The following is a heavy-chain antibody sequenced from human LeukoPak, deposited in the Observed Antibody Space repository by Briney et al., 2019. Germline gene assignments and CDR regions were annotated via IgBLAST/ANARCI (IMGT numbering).Heavy chain of an antibody. CDR2: IYHSGST. D-gene: IGHD5-12*01. CDR1: GGSISTYY. CDR3: ARGGGYASAIGY. Sequence: PSETLSLTCTPSGGSISTYYWSWIRQPPGKGLEWIGYIYHSGSTNYNPSLKSRVTISVDTSKNQFSLKLSSVTAADTAVYYCARGGGYASAIGYWGQEALVTVSS. V-gene: IGHV4-59*01. J-gene: IGHJ4*02.